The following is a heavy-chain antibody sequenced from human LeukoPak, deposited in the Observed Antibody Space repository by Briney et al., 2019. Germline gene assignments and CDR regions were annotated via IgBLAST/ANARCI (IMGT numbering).Heavy chain of an antibody. CDR2: IIPILGIA. D-gene: IGHD5-12*01. CDR1: GGTFSSYA. Sequence: SVKVSCKASGGTFSSYAISWVRQAPGQRLEWMGRIIPILGIANYAQKFQGRVTITADKSTSTAYMELSSLRSEDTAVYYCASSPLRGYSGYDSNYWGQGTLVTVSS. J-gene: IGHJ4*02. CDR3: ASSPLRGYSGYDSNY. V-gene: IGHV1-69*04.